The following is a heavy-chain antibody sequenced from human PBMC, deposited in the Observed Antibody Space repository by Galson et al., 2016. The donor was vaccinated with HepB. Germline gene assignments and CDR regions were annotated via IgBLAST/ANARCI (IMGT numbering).Heavy chain of an antibody. CDR1: GFTFSTFW. V-gene: IGHV3-7*01. CDR3: AKPFLSSGLYYFDY. J-gene: IGHJ4*02. CDR2: IKQDGSGK. D-gene: IGHD6-19*01. Sequence: SLRLSCAASGFTFSTFWMTWVRQAPGKGLEWVANIKQDGSGKYYVDSVKGRFTISRDNAKNSLYLQMNSLRDDDTAVYYCAKPFLSSGLYYFDYWGRGTLVTVSS.